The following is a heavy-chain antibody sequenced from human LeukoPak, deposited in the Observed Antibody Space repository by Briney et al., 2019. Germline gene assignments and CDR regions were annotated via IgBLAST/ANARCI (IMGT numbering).Heavy chain of an antibody. CDR3: ARDLSSTPNWEFDY. J-gene: IGHJ4*02. CDR1: GYTFNGYF. V-gene: IGHV1-2*06. D-gene: IGHD7-27*01. Sequence: ASVKVSCNPSGYTFNGYFIHWVRQAAGQGLEWMGRINPSSGVTEYAQNFQGRVAMSRDTSISTASMELSWLTSDDTAAYYCARDLSSTPNWEFDYWGQGTLVTVSS. CDR2: INPSSGVT.